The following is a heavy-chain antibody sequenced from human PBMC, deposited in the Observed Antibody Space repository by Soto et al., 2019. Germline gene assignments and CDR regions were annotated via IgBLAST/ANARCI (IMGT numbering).Heavy chain of an antibody. J-gene: IGHJ4*02. CDR1: GFTFSSYW. D-gene: IGHD3-22*01. CDR3: ATRASCDDSSGYFDY. CDR2: INSDGSST. Sequence: EVQLVESGGGLVQPGGSLRLSCAASGFTFSSYWMHWVRQAPGKGLVWVSRINSDGSSTSYADSVKGRFTISRDNAKNTQNLQMNSLRAENTAVYYCATRASCDDSSGYFDYWGQGTLVTVSS. V-gene: IGHV3-74*01.